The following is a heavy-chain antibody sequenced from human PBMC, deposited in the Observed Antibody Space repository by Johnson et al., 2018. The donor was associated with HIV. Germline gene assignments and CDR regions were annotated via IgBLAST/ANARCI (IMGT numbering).Heavy chain of an antibody. V-gene: IGHV3-30*02. J-gene: IGHJ3*02. Sequence: QVHLVESGGGVVQPGGSLRLSCAASGFTFSSYGMHWVRQAPGKGLEWVAFIRYDGSNKYYVDSVKGRFTISRDNSKNTLSLQMNSLRAEDTAVYYCARGTGTDDAFDIWGQGTMVTVSS. CDR2: IRYDGSNK. CDR3: ARGTGTDDAFDI. CDR1: GFTFSSYG. D-gene: IGHD1-1*01.